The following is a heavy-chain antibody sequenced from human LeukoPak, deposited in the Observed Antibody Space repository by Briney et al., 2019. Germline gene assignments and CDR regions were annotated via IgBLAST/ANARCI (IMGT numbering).Heavy chain of an antibody. CDR1: GFTFSSYA. CDR3: AKDRRAGGYGDYIGYYYGMDV. D-gene: IGHD4-17*01. V-gene: IGHV3-23*01. Sequence: GSLRLSCAASGFTFSSYAMSWVRQAPGKGLEWVSAISGSGGSTYYADSVKGRFTISRDNSKNTLYLQMNSLRAEDMAVYYCAKDRRAGGYGDYIGYYYGMDVWGQGTTVTVSS. CDR2: ISGSGGST. J-gene: IGHJ6*02.